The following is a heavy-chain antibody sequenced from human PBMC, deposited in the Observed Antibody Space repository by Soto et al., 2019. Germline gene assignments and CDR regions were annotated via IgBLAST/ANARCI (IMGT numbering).Heavy chain of an antibody. CDR3: AKTIGPEHLTGTTRVNRFDP. D-gene: IGHD1-7*01. CDR1: GFTFGSYA. CDR2: ITGSGRST. V-gene: IGHV3-23*01. Sequence: GGSLRLSCAASGFTFGSYAMSWVRQAPGGELEWVSAITGSGRSTYYTDSVEGRFAISRDNSKSTLYLQMNGLRAEDTAVYYCAKTIGPEHLTGTTRVNRFDPWGQGTLVTVSS. J-gene: IGHJ5*02.